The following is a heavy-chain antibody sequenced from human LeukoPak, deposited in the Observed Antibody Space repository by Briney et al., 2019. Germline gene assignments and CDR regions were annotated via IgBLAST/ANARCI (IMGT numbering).Heavy chain of an antibody. D-gene: IGHD2-15*01. CDR3: AKDRSSGGSCYNF. CDR1: GFTVSSNY. V-gene: IGHV3-53*01. CDR2: IYSGGST. J-gene: IGHJ4*02. Sequence: QTGGSLRLSCAASGFTVSSNYMSWVRQAPGKGLEWVSVIYSGGSTYYADSVKGRFTISRDNSKNTLYLQMNSLRAEDTAVYYCAKDRSSGGSCYNFWGQGTLVTVSS.